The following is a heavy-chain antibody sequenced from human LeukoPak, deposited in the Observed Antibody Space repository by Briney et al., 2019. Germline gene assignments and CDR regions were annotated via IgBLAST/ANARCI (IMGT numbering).Heavy chain of an antibody. CDR1: GFIFSGHW. J-gene: IGHJ4*02. CDR2: INWNGGST. D-gene: IGHD6-19*01. Sequence: AGGSLRLSCAASGFIFSGHWMSWVRQAPGKGLEWVSGINWNGGSTGYADSVKGRFTISRDNAKNSLYLQMNSLRAEDTALYYCARDSSGGSFDYWGQGTLVTVSS. CDR3: ARDSSGGSFDY. V-gene: IGHV3-20*04.